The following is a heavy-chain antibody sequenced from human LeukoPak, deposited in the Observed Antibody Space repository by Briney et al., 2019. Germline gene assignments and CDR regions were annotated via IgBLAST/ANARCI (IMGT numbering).Heavy chain of an antibody. D-gene: IGHD6-13*01. V-gene: IGHV3-53*01. Sequence: GGSLRLSCAASELSVSTNCMTWVRQAPGKGLEWVSFIYSDGSTYYADSVRGRFTISRDNARNSLYLQMNSLRAEDTAVYYCATSQGSWPDYFDYWGQGTLVTVSS. CDR2: IYSDGST. CDR3: ATSQGSWPDYFDY. CDR1: ELSVSTNC. J-gene: IGHJ4*02.